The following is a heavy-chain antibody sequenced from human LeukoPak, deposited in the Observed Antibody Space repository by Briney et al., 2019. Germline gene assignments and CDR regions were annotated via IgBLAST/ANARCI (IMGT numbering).Heavy chain of an antibody. CDR1: GFIFRTYG. CDR2: IWFDGSNK. J-gene: IGHJ6*03. D-gene: IGHD2-8*01. Sequence: GGSLRLSCAASGFIFRTYGMHWVRQAPGKGLEWLAVIWFDGSNKYYADSVKGRSTIYRDNSKNTLYLQMNSLRAEDTAVYYCARIGSTYAEYYYLYMDVWGRGNTVTVSS. CDR3: ARIGSTYAEYYYLYMDV. V-gene: IGHV3-33*01.